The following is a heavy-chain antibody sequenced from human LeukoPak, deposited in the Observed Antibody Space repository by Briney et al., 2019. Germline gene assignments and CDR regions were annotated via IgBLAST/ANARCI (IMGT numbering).Heavy chain of an antibody. CDR3: AKDVDYYDSSFDFDY. J-gene: IGHJ4*02. Sequence: GGPLRLPCAPWGFPFSCLPMSGVAKPPGKGREWVSDISGSGGSTYYADSVKGRFTISRDNSKNTLYLQMNSLRAEDTAVYYCAKDVDYYDSSFDFDYWGQGTLVTVSS. CDR1: GFPFSCLP. CDR2: ISGSGGST. D-gene: IGHD3-22*01. V-gene: IGHV3-23*01.